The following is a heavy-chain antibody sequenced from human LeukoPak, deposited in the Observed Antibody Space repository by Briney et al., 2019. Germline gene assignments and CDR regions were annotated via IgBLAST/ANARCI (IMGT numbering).Heavy chain of an antibody. V-gene: IGHV3-30*03. CDR2: ISYDGSNK. CDR1: GFTFSSYG. J-gene: IGHJ4*02. D-gene: IGHD4-23*01. Sequence: GGSLRLSCAASGFTFSSYGMHWVRQAPGKGLEWVAVISYDGSNKYYADSVKGRFTISRDNSKNTLYLQMNSLRAEDTAVYYCARDIPLYGGNSELADYWGQGTLVTVSS. CDR3: ARDIPLYGGNSELADY.